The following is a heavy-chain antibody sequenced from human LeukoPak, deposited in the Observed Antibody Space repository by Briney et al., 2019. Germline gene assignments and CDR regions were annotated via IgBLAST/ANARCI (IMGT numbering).Heavy chain of an antibody. CDR3: ARRAGAYSHPYDY. CDR2: ISYGGSNK. CDR1: GFTFSSYG. V-gene: IGHV3-30*03. D-gene: IGHD4/OR15-4a*01. Sequence: GGSLRLSCAASGFTFSSYGMHWVRQAPGKGLEWVAVISYGGSNKYYADSVKGRFTISRDNSKNTLYLQMNSLRAEDTAVYYCARRAGAYSHPYDYWGQGTLVTVSS. J-gene: IGHJ4*02.